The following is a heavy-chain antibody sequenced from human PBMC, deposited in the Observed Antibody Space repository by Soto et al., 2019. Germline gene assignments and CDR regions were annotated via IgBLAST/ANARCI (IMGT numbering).Heavy chain of an antibody. D-gene: IGHD3-10*01. V-gene: IGHV1-69*08. J-gene: IGHJ1*01. CDR2: IIPILGIA. Sequence: QVQLVQSGAEVEKPGSSVKVSCKASGGTFSSYTISWVRQAPGQGLEWLGRIIPILGIANYAHKFQGRVTMTADKYTSSADAGLSSLSAEDTAVYYCAIEQDDGAGGYYFQHWGQGTLVTVSS. CDR3: AIEQDDGAGGYYFQH. CDR1: GGTFSSYT.